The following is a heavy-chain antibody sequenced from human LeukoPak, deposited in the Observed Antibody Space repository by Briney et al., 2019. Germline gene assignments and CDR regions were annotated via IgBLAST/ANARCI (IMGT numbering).Heavy chain of an antibody. J-gene: IGHJ4*02. CDR2: IYHSGRT. V-gene: IGHV4-59*05. Sequence: SETLSLTCTVSGGSISSYYWSWIRQPPGKGLEWIGSIYHSGRTFYNPSLKSRVTISVDTSKNQFSLKLSSVTAADTAVYYCARVVPAATHFDYWGQGTLVTVSS. CDR3: ARVVPAATHFDY. CDR1: GGSISSYY. D-gene: IGHD2-2*01.